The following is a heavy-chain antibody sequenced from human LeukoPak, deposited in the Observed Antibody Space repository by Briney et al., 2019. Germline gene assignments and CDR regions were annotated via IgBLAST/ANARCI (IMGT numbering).Heavy chain of an antibody. CDR3: ARDLEQQLDY. V-gene: IGHV4-59*12. CDR1: GGSISSYY. J-gene: IGHJ4*02. D-gene: IGHD6-13*01. Sequence: SETLSLTCTVSGGSISSYYWSWIRQPPGKGLEWIGSIYYSGSTYYNPSLKSRVTISVDTSKNQFSLKLSSVTAADTAVYYCARDLEQQLDYWGQGTLVTVSS. CDR2: IYYSGST.